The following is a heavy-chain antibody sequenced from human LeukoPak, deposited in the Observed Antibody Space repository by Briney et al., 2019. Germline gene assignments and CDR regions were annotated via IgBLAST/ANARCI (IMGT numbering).Heavy chain of an antibody. V-gene: IGHV3-30-3*01. J-gene: IGHJ3*02. CDR1: GFTFSSYA. Sequence: QLGGSLRLSCAASGFTFSSYAMHWVRQAPGKGLEWVAVISYDGSNKYYADSVKGRFTISRDNSKNTLYLQMNSLRAEDTAVYYCAKDRSFRLGALDIWGQGTMVTVSS. D-gene: IGHD1-26*01. CDR2: ISYDGSNK. CDR3: AKDRSFRLGALDI.